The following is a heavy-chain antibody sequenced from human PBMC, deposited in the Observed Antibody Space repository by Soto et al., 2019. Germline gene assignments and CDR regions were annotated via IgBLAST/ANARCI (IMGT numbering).Heavy chain of an antibody. CDR2: INHSGST. V-gene: IGHV4-34*01. J-gene: IGHJ6*01. CDR3: ERYSASGLYYYFGMDV. Sequence: SETLSLTCSVYGGSFSGYYWRWILHPPLNGLEWIGEINHSGSTNYNPSLTSRVTILVDKSKNQFSLKLTSVTAADTDVYYCERYSASGLYYYFGMDVWGQGTTVPVSS. D-gene: IGHD6-13*01. CDR1: GGSFSGYY.